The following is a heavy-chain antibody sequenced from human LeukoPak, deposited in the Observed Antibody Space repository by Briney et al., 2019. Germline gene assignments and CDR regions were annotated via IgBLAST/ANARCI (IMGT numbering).Heavy chain of an antibody. CDR2: IYPGDSDT. D-gene: IGHD6-6*01. CDR3: ARQGVYSSTDY. Sequence: GVSLQISSKASGYSFTTYWIGWVRPMPGKGLEWMGIIYPGDSDTRYSPSFQGQVTISADKSISTAYLQWSSLKASDTAMYYCARQGVYSSTDYWGQGTLVTVSS. CDR1: GYSFTTYW. V-gene: IGHV5-51*01. J-gene: IGHJ4*02.